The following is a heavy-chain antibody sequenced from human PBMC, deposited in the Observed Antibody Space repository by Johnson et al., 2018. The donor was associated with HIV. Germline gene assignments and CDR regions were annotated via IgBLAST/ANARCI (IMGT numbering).Heavy chain of an antibody. J-gene: IGHJ3*02. CDR3: ARGPIADDAFDI. D-gene: IGHD3-16*02. Sequence: QMQLVESGGGVVQPGRSLRLSCAASRFTFSSYAMHWVRQAPGKGLEWVAVIWYDGSNKYYADSVKGRFTIFRDNSKNTLYLQMNSLRAEDTAVYFCARGPIADDAFDIWGQGTMVTVSS. CDR2: IWYDGSNK. CDR1: RFTFSSYA. V-gene: IGHV3-30*04.